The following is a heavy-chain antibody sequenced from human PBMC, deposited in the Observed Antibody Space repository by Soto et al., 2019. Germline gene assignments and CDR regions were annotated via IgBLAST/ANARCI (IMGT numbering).Heavy chain of an antibody. J-gene: IGHJ4*02. CDR3: AKDRGGFTSGWEFFDF. D-gene: IGHD6-19*01. Sequence: EVALLESGGGLVQPGGSLRLSCEVSGVACSFYSMSWVRQAPGKGLEWVASISGNGATTYYAASGKGRFTFSRDNAKNTVHLQMNSLRGEDTAVYYGAKDRGGFTSGWEFFDFWGQGTLVTVSS. CDR2: ISGNGATT. CDR1: GVACSFYS. V-gene: IGHV3-23*01.